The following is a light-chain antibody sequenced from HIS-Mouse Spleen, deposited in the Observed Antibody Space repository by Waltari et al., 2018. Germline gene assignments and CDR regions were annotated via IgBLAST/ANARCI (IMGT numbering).Light chain of an antibody. J-gene: IGLJ2*01. V-gene: IGLV3-10*01. CDR1: ALPKKS. CDR2: EDS. CDR3: YSTDSSGNHRV. Sequence: SYELTQPPSVSVSPGQTARITCSGDALPKKSADWYQHKSGQAPVLVIYEDSKRPSGIPERFSGSSSGTMATLTISGAQVEDEADYYCYSTDSSGNHRVFGGGTKLTVL.